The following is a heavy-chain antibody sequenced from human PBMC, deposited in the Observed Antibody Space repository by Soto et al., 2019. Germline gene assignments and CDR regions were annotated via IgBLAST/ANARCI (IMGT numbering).Heavy chain of an antibody. J-gene: IGHJ4*02. Sequence: GGSLRLSCAASGFIFSSYSMNWVRQAPGKGLEWVSYISSSSSTIYYADSVKGRFTISSDNAKNSLYLQMNSLRDEDTAVYYCARDEGAVAAVSSLVGYWGQGTLVTVSS. CDR2: ISSSSSTI. D-gene: IGHD6-19*01. CDR3: ARDEGAVAAVSSLVGY. V-gene: IGHV3-48*02. CDR1: GFIFSSYS.